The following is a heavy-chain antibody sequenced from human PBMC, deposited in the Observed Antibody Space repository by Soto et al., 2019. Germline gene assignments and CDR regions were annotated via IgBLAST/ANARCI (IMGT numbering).Heavy chain of an antibody. V-gene: IGHV3-66*01. CDR3: ARVQDYDYIWGSYRFRP. D-gene: IGHD3-16*02. CDR2: IYSGGST. CDR1: GFTVSSNY. Sequence: GGSLRLSCAASGFTVSSNYMSWVRQAPGKGLEWVSVIYSGGSTYYADSVKGRFTISRDNSKNTLYLQMNSLRAEDTAVYYCARVQDYDYIWGSYRFRPWGQGTLVTVSS. J-gene: IGHJ5*02.